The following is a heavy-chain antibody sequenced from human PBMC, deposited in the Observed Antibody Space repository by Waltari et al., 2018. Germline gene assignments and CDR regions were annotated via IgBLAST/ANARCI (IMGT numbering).Heavy chain of an antibody. D-gene: IGHD2-2*02. Sequence: QVQLVESGGGVVQPGGSLRLSCAASGFTFSSYGMHWVRQAPGKGLEGVAFIRYDGSNKYYADSVKGRFTISRDSSKNTLYLQMNSLRAEDTAVYYCAKDQGAGETIVVVPAAIGAFDIWGQGTMVTVSS. CDR3: AKDQGAGETIVVVPAAIGAFDI. J-gene: IGHJ3*02. CDR2: IRYDGSNK. CDR1: GFTFSSYG. V-gene: IGHV3-30*02.